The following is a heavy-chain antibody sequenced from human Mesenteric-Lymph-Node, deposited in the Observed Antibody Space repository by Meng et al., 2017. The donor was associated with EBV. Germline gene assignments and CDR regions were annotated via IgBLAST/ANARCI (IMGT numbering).Heavy chain of an antibody. Sequence: QVQLQQWGAGRFKPSGTLSPTCAVYGGSFSGYYWGWIRQPPGKGLEWIGEINPSGSTNYNSSLKSRVTMSVDTSKNQFSLKLSSVTAADTAVYYCARYGCSGGSCYPYFDYWGQGTLVTVSS. CDR1: GGSFSGYY. V-gene: IGHV4-34*01. CDR3: ARYGCSGGSCYPYFDY. J-gene: IGHJ4*02. D-gene: IGHD2-15*01. CDR2: INPSGST.